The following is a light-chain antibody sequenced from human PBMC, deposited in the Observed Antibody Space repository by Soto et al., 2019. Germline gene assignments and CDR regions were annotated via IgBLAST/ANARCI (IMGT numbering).Light chain of an antibody. CDR2: EVN. CDR1: SSDVGGYNF. J-gene: IGLJ1*01. V-gene: IGLV2-8*01. CDR3: SSYAGNNNRYV. Sequence: QSVLTQPPSASGSPGQSVTISCTGTSSDVGGYNFVSWYQQHPDKAPKLVIYEVNKRPSGVPNRFSGSKSGNTASLTVSGLQAEDEADYYCSSYAGNNNRYVFGTGTKVTVL.